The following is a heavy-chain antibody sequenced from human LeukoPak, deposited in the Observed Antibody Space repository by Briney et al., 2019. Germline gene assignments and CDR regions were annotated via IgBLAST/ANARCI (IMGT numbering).Heavy chain of an antibody. CDR1: GGSISSSSYY. CDR3: ARSPVHIVVVTALFDY. V-gene: IGHV4-39*01. CDR2: IYYSGST. D-gene: IGHD2-21*02. Sequence: SETLSLTCTVSGGSISSSSYYWGWIRQPPGKGLEWIGSIYYSGSTYYNPSLKSRVTISVDTSKNQFSLKLSSVTAADTAVYYCARSPVHIVVVTALFDYWGQGTLVTVSS. J-gene: IGHJ4*02.